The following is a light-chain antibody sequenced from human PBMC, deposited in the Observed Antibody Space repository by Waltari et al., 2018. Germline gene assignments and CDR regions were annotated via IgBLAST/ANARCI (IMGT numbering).Light chain of an antibody. CDR1: QSVGSC. V-gene: IGKV1-5*03. CDR3: QQYNTYSRT. Sequence: DIQMTQSPSTLSASVEDRVTITCRASQSVGSCLAWDQQKPGNAPNLLIYKASSLKSGVPSRFRGSGSETEFTLTISSLQPDDFATYCCQQYNTYSRTFGQGTKVEIK. CDR2: KAS. J-gene: IGKJ1*01.